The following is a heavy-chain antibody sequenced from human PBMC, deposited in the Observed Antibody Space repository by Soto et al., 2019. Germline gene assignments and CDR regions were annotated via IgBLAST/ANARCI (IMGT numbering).Heavy chain of an antibody. Sequence: QVQLVQSGAEVKKPGASVKVSCKASGYTFTSYAMHWVRQAPGQRLEWMGWINAGNGNTKYSQKFQGRVTITRDTSASTAYMELSSLRSEDTAVYYCARDQEPRIAAAGPYYYYYGMDVWGQGTTVTVSS. CDR3: ARDQEPRIAAAGPYYYYYGMDV. V-gene: IGHV1-3*01. J-gene: IGHJ6*02. CDR2: INAGNGNT. D-gene: IGHD6-13*01. CDR1: GYTFTSYA.